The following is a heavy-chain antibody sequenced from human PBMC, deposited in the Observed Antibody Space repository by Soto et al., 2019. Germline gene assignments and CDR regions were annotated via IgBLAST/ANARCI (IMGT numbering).Heavy chain of an antibody. V-gene: IGHV1-3*01. CDR2: INAGNGNT. CDR1: GYTFTSYA. CDR3: ARSIVVVTAADY. Sequence: QVQLVQSGAXXXKPGASVXXXXKASGYTFTSYAMHWVRQAPGQRLEWMGWINAGNGNTKYSQKFQGRVTITRDTSASTAYMELSSLRSEDTAVYYCARSIVVVTAADYWGQGTLVTVSS. J-gene: IGHJ4*02. D-gene: IGHD2-21*02.